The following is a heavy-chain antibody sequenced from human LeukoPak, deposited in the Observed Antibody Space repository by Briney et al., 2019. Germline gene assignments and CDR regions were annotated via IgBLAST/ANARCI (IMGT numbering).Heavy chain of an antibody. J-gene: IGHJ4*02. V-gene: IGHV4-39*01. Sequence: SETLSLTCTVSGGSISSYYWGWIRQPPGKGLEWIGSIYYSGSTYYSPSLKSRVTISVDTSKNQFSLKLSSVTAADTAVYYCARQLLPAITVPGAFDCWGQGTLVTVSS. CDR1: GGSISSYY. CDR3: ARQLLPAITVPGAFDC. D-gene: IGHD6-19*01. CDR2: IYYSGST.